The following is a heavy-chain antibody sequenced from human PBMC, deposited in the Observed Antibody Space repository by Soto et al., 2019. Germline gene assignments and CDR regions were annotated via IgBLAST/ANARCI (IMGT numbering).Heavy chain of an antibody. CDR3: ARERPDGAGLDP. D-gene: IGHD6-6*01. V-gene: IGHV4-30-4*01. Sequence: QVQLQESGPGLVKPSQTLSLTCTVSGGSISSGDYYWSWIRQPPGKGLEWIGYIYYSGSTFYNPSLKSRLTISVDTSKNQCALKLSSVTAADAAVYYCARERPDGAGLDPWGQGTLVTVSS. CDR1: GGSISSGDYY. CDR2: IYYSGST. J-gene: IGHJ5*02.